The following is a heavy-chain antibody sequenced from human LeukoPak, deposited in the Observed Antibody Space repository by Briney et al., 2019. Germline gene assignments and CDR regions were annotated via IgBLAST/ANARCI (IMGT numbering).Heavy chain of an antibody. CDR3: ARTRVVPAAIGGGNWFDP. CDR1: GYTFTSYG. V-gene: IGHV1-2*02. Sequence: GASVKVSCKASGYTFTSYGISWVRQAPGQGLEWMGWINPNSGGTNYAQKFQGRVTMTRDTSISTAYMELSRLRSDDTAVYYCARTRVVPAAIGGGNWFDPWGQGTLVTVSS. CDR2: INPNSGGT. D-gene: IGHD2-2*02. J-gene: IGHJ5*02.